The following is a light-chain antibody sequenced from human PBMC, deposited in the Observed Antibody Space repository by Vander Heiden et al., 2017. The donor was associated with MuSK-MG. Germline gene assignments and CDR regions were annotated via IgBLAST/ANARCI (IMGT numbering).Light chain of an antibody. CDR2: WAS. J-gene: IGKJ2*01. Sequence: DSVMTHSPDSLAVSLGERATINCKSSPSVLYSSNNKNYLAWYQQKPGQPPKLLIYWASTRESGVPDRFSGSGSGTDFTLTISSLQAEDVAVYYCQQYYSTPYTFGQGTKLEIK. CDR1: PSVLYSSNNKNY. CDR3: QQYYSTPYT. V-gene: IGKV4-1*01.